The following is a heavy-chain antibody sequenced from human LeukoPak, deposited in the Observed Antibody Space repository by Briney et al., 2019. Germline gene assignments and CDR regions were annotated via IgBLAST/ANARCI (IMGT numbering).Heavy chain of an antibody. CDR3: ARRAPSAGYFDL. CDR1: GGSISSSSYY. J-gene: IGHJ2*01. V-gene: IGHV4-39*07. CDR2: IYYSGST. Sequence: SETLSLTCTVSGGSISSSSYYWGWIRQPPGKGLEWIGSIYYSGSTYYNPSLQSRVTISMDTSKNQFSLKLSSVTAADTAVYYCARRAPSAGYFDLWGRGTLVTVSS.